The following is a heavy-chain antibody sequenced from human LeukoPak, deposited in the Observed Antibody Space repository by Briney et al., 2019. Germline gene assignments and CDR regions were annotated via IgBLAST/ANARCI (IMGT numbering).Heavy chain of an antibody. Sequence: GGSLSLSCAASGFTFSSYSMNWVRQAPGKGLEWVSSISSSSSYIYYADSVKGRFTISRDNAKNSLYLQMNSLRAEDTAVYYCAREGSSGWYMPYYFDYWGQGTLVTVSS. J-gene: IGHJ4*02. CDR3: AREGSSGWYMPYYFDY. CDR1: GFTFSSYS. V-gene: IGHV3-21*01. D-gene: IGHD6-19*01. CDR2: ISSSSSYI.